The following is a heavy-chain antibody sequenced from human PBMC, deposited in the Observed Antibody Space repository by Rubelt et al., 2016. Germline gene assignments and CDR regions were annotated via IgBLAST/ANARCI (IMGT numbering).Heavy chain of an antibody. J-gene: IGHJ5*02. Sequence: QLQLQESGPGLVKPSETLSLTCTVSGGSISSSTYYWGWIRQPPGKGLEWIGRIYTSGSTNSNPARRERGIMAGETAKNQFSLKLGSVTAADTAVYYCAGGRFWSGYGWFDPWGQGTLVTVSS. D-gene: IGHD3-3*01. CDR3: AGGRFWSGYGWFDP. CDR1: GGSISSSTYY. CDR2: IYTSGST. V-gene: IGHV4-39*07.